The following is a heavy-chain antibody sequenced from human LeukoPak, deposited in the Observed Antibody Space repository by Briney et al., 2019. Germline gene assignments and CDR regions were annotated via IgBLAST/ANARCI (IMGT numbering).Heavy chain of an antibody. Sequence: ASVKVSCKASGYTFTAYYMHWVRQAPGKGLEWMGGFDPEDGETIYAQKFQGRVNMTEDTSTDTAYMELSSLRSEDTAVYYCATDLIGYSSSLGEGDYWGQGTLVTVSS. CDR3: ATDLIGYSSSLGEGDY. D-gene: IGHD6-13*01. J-gene: IGHJ4*02. CDR1: GYTFTAYY. CDR2: FDPEDGET. V-gene: IGHV1-24*01.